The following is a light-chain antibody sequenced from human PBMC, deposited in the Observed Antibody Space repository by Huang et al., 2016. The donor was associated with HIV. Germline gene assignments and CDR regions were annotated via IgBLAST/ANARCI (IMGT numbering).Light chain of an antibody. CDR2: ATS. CDR3: QQSYNLPYT. V-gene: IGKV1-39*01. Sequence: DIQMTQSPPSLSASLGDRVTITCRASQSITTYLNWYRHKPGEAPELLIHATSTLQKGVPSRFSGGGSGTDFTLTITNLQPEDVASYYCQQSYNLPYTFGRGTKVDIK. J-gene: IGKJ2*01. CDR1: QSITTY.